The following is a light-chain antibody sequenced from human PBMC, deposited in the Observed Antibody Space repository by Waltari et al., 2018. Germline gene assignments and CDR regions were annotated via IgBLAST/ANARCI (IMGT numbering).Light chain of an antibody. CDR1: QSVSSY. V-gene: IGKV3-11*01. CDR2: DAS. J-gene: IGKJ5*01. Sequence: EIVLTQFPATLSLSPGERATLSCRASQSVSSYLAGYQQKPGKAPRLLIYDASNRATGIPARFSGSGSGTDFTLTISSLEPEDFAVYYCQQRSSWPSITFGQGTRLEIK. CDR3: QQRSSWPSIT.